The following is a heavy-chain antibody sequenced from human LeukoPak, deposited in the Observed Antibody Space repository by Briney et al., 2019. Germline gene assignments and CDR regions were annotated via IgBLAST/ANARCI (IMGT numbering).Heavy chain of an antibody. CDR1: GFTFSSYG. D-gene: IGHD3-10*01. V-gene: IGHV3-30*02. Sequence: GGSLRLSCAVSGFTFSSYGMHWVRLAPGKGLEWVAFIQYDGSNKYYAGSVKGRFTISRDNSKNTLYLQMNSLRPEDTAVYYCAKLLWFGAPQTDDAFDIWGQGTMVAVSP. CDR3: AKLLWFGAPQTDDAFDI. CDR2: IQYDGSNK. J-gene: IGHJ3*02.